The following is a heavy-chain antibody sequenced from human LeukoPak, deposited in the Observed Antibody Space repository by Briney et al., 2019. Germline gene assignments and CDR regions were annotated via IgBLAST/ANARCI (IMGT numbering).Heavy chain of an antibody. D-gene: IGHD3-9*01. CDR2: IYYSGST. CDR1: GGSISSYY. J-gene: IGHJ4*02. V-gene: IGHV4-59*08. CDR3: ARQDDILTGYYYFDY. Sequence: SETLSLTCTVSGGSISSYYWSWIRQPPGKGLEWIGYIYYSGSTNYNPSPKSRVTISVDTSKNQFSLKLSSVTAADTAVYYCARQDDILTGYYYFDYWGQGTLVTVSS.